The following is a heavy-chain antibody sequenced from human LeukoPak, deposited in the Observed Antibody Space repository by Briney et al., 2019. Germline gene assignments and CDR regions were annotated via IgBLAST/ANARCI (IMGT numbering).Heavy chain of an antibody. V-gene: IGHV3-48*04. Sequence: GGSLRLSCAASGFTFSSYSMNWVRQAPGKGLEWVSYISSSSSTIYYADSVKGRFTISRDNAKNSLYLQMNSLRAEDTAVYYCAATVAEDYWGQGTLVTVSS. CDR2: ISSSSSTI. CDR1: GFTFSSYS. J-gene: IGHJ4*02. CDR3: AATVAEDY. D-gene: IGHD6-19*01.